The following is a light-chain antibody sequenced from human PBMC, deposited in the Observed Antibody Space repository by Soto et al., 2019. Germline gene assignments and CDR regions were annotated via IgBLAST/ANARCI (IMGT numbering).Light chain of an antibody. V-gene: IGLV2-14*01. CDR2: DVS. Sequence: QYALTQPASVSGSPGQSITISCTGTSIDVGGYNYVSWYQQHPGKAPKLMIYDVSNRPSGVSNRFSGSKSGNTASLTISGLQAEDEADYYCSSYTSTERVFGTGTKVTVL. CDR3: SSYTSTERV. J-gene: IGLJ1*01. CDR1: SIDVGGYNY.